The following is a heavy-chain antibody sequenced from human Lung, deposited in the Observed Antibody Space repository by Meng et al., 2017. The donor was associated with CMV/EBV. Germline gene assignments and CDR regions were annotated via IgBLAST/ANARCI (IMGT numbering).Heavy chain of an antibody. CDR1: GYSFTSYW. CDR2: IYLGDSDT. J-gene: IGHJ6*02. V-gene: IGHV5-51*01. CDR3: ARTTTPHYYYYGMDV. D-gene: IGHD4-17*01. Sequence: GGSXRLXCKGSGYSFTSYWIGWVRQMPGKGLEWMGIIYLGDSDTRYSPSFQGQVIISADKSISTAYLQWSSLKASDTAMYYCARTTTPHYYYYGMDVWGQGTXVTCSS.